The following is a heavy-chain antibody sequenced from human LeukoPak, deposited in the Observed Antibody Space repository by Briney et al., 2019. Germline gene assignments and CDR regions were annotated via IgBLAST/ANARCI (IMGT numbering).Heavy chain of an antibody. CDR2: MNPNSGNT. V-gene: IGHV1-8*03. D-gene: IGHD4-23*01. CDR3: ARTFFYGGNSPPFFDY. Sequence: ASVKVSCKASGYTFTSYDINWVRQATGQGLEWMGWMNPNSGNTGYAQKFQGRVTITRDTSASTAYMELSSLRSEDTAVYYCARTFFYGGNSPPFFDYWGQGTLVTVSS. CDR1: GYTFTSYD. J-gene: IGHJ4*02.